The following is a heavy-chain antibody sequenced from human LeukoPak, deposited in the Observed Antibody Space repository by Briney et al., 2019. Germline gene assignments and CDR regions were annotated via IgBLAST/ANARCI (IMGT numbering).Heavy chain of an antibody. CDR1: GDSVSSNSAA. V-gene: IGHV6-1*01. J-gene: IGHJ6*03. D-gene: IGHD6-19*01. CDR2: TYYRSKWYN. Sequence: SQTLSLTCAISGDSVSSNSAAWNWIRQSPSRGLEWLGRTYYRSKWYNDYAVSVKSRITINPDTSKNQFSLKLSSVTAADTAVYYCARGKLRERRIAVAGSAYYYYYMDVWGKGTTVTVSS. CDR3: ARGKLRERRIAVAGSAYYYYYMDV.